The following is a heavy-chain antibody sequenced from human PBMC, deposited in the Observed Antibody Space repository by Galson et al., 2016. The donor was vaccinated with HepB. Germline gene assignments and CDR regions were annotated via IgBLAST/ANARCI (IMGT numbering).Heavy chain of an antibody. CDR1: GGSINNYY. V-gene: IGHV4-59*01. Sequence: TLSLTCSVSGGSINNYYWSWIRQPPGKGLEWIGYISYIGSTNSIPSLKGRVTISVDTSKNQFSLKLRSVTAADTAVYYCARAVVGAFNWFDPWGQGTLVTVSS. J-gene: IGHJ5*02. CDR3: ARAVVGAFNWFDP. CDR2: ISYIGST. D-gene: IGHD1-26*01.